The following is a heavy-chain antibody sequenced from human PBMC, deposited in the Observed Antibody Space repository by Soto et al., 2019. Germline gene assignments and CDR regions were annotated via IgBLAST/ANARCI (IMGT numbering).Heavy chain of an antibody. CDR3: AGSTGWRLDY. D-gene: IGHD2-21*02. CDR1: GGSISSYY. Sequence: PSETLSLTCTVSGGSISSYYWSWIRQPPGKGLEWIGEVDHAGSTNYNASLKSRVTLSVDKSKNQFSLNLISLTAADTAVYYCAGSTGWRLDYWGQGSLVT. CDR2: VDHAGST. V-gene: IGHV4-59*03. J-gene: IGHJ4*02.